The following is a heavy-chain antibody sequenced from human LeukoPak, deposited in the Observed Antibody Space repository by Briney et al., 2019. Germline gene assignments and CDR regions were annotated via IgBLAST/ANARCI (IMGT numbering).Heavy chain of an antibody. Sequence: GGSLRLSCAASGFTVSSFYMSWVRQAPGKGLEWVSVIYSGGSTYYADSVKGRFTISRDSSKNTLYLQMNSLRAEDTAVYYCARDAVVVISAYFDYWGQGTLVTVSS. CDR2: IYSGGST. D-gene: IGHD3-22*01. CDR3: ARDAVVVISAYFDY. CDR1: GFTVSSFY. V-gene: IGHV3-53*05. J-gene: IGHJ4*02.